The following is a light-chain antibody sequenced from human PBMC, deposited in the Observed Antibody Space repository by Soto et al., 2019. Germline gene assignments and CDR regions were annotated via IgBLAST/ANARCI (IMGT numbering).Light chain of an antibody. CDR2: EVD. J-gene: IGLJ3*02. Sequence: QSVLTQPASVSGSPGQSSSISCPGSSSDVGAYNYVAWYQQKPGKSPTLLIYEVDNRPSGISHRFSGSKSGNTASLTISGLQTEDEADYYCSSYTVINTAVFGGGTKLTVL. V-gene: IGLV2-14*01. CDR3: SSYTVINTAV. CDR1: SSDVGAYNY.